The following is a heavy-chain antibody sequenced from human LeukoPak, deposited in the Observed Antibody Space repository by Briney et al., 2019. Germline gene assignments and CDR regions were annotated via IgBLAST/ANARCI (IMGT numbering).Heavy chain of an antibody. V-gene: IGHV4-61*02. D-gene: IGHD5-12*01. CDR1: GGSISSGSYY. CDR2: IYTSGST. J-gene: IGHJ4*02. Sequence: SETLSLTCTVSGGSISSGSYYWSWIRQPAGKGLEWIGRIYTSGSTNYNPSLKSRVTISVDTSKNQFSLKLSSVTAADTAVYYCARGSGYGDTPSDYWGQGTLVTVSS. CDR3: ARGSGYGDTPSDY.